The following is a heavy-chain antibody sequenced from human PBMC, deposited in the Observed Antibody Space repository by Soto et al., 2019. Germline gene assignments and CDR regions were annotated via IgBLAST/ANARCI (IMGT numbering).Heavy chain of an antibody. CDR3: AREGGRGGRYCSGGSCYSGYFDY. Sequence: EVQLVESGGGLVQPGGSLRLSCAASGFTFRTYGMHWVRQAPGKGLEYISTVNSDGGSTFYANSVKGRFIISRDNSKNTLYLQRGSLRAEDMAVYYCAREGGRGGRYCSGGSCYSGYFDYWGQGTLVTVSS. D-gene: IGHD2-15*01. V-gene: IGHV3-64*01. CDR1: GFTFRTYG. CDR2: VNSDGGST. J-gene: IGHJ4*02.